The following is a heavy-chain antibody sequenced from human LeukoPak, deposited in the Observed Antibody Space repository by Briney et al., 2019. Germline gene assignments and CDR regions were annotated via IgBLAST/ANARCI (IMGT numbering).Heavy chain of an antibody. Sequence: PGGSLRLSCAASGFTFSSYGIHWVRQAPGKGLEWVAVISYDGSNKYYADSVKGRFTISRDNSKNTLYLQMNSLRAEDTAVYYCARADLEFRYNDAFDIWGQGTMVTVSS. J-gene: IGHJ3*02. CDR2: ISYDGSNK. V-gene: IGHV3-30*03. CDR1: GFTFSSYG. D-gene: IGHD3-16*02. CDR3: ARADLEFRYNDAFDI.